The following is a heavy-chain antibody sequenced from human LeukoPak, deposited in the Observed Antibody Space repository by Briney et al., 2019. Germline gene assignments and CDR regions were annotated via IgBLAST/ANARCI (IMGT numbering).Heavy chain of an antibody. CDR3: ARDLGNYYDSSGYPLNWFDP. V-gene: IGHV4-34*01. J-gene: IGHJ5*02. Sequence: SETLSLTCAVYGGSFSGYYWSWIRQPPGKGLEWIGEINHSGSTNYNPSLKSRVTISVDTSKNQFSLKLSSVTAADTAVYYCARDLGNYYDSSGYPLNWFDPWGQGTLVTVSS. CDR2: INHSGST. D-gene: IGHD3-22*01. CDR1: GGSFSGYY.